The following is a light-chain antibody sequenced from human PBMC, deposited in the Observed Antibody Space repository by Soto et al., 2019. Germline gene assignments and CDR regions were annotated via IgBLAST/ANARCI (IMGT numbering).Light chain of an antibody. V-gene: IGLV1-40*01. CDR3: QSYDSSLSGLYV. Sequence: QSVLTQPPSGSGAPGQRVTISCTGSSSNIGAGYDVHWYQQLPGTAAKLLIYGNSNRPSGVPDRFSGSKSGTSASLAITGLQAEDEADYYCQSYDSSLSGLYVFGTGTKLTVL. J-gene: IGLJ1*01. CDR1: SSNIGAGYD. CDR2: GNS.